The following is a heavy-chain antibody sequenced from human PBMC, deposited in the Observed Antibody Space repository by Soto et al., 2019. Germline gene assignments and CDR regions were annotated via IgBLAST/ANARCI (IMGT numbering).Heavy chain of an antibody. V-gene: IGHV3-23*01. CDR2: ISGSGGGT. CDR1: VFTFITYA. J-gene: IGHJ4*02. D-gene: IGHD3-10*01. CDR3: AKDRDDYFDY. Sequence: GWSLRLSCASSVFTFITYAMSWVRQAPGKGLEWVSAISGSGGGTYYADSLKGRFTISRDNSKNTLFLQMNSLRAEDTAVYYCAKDRDDYFDYWGKGTLVTVSS.